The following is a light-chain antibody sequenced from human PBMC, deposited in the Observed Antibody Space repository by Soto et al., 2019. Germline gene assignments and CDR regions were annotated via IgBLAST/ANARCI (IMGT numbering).Light chain of an antibody. J-gene: IGKJ1*01. CDR1: QSVSSY. CDR3: QQRSNWPSWT. V-gene: IGKV3-11*01. CDR2: GAS. Sequence: IVLTQSPSTFSLSPGDRATLSCRASQSVSSYLAWYQQKPGQAPRLLIYGASTRATGIPARFSGSGSGTEFTLTISSLQSEDFAVYCCQQRSNWPSWTFGQGTKVDIK.